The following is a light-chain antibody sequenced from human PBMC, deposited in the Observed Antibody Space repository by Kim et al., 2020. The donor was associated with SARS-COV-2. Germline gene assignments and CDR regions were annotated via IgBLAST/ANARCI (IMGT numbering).Light chain of an antibody. V-gene: IGKV1-16*01. J-gene: IGKJ2*01. CDR1: QDVRNY. CDR3: QHYNGYPYT. CDR2: GAS. Sequence: ASVGVRVTITCRASQDVRNYLAWCQQKPGKAPKSLIYGASSLQSGVPSRFSGSGSGTDFTLTISSLQPEDFATYYCQHYNGYPYTFGQGTKLEI.